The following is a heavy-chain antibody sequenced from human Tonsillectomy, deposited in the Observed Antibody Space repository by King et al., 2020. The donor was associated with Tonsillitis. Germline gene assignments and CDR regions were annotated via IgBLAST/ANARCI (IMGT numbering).Heavy chain of an antibody. CDR2: ISYDGSNK. Sequence: QLVQSGGGVVQPGRSLRLSCAASGFTFSSYAMHWVRQAPGKGLEWVAVISYDGSNKYYADSVKGRFTISRDNSKNTLYLQMNSLRAEDTAVYYCAREVGSGWKKEYYFDSWGQGTLVTVSS. V-gene: IGHV3-30*04. CDR1: GFTFSSYA. D-gene: IGHD6-19*01. CDR3: AREVGSGWKKEYYFDS. J-gene: IGHJ4*02.